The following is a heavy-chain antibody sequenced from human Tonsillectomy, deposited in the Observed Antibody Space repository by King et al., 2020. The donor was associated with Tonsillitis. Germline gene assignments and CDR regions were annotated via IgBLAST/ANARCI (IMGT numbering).Heavy chain of an antibody. CDR3: ARFFNHFDFWSGSDYGMDV. J-gene: IGHJ6*02. V-gene: IGHV1-18*04. CDR1: GYTFGSYV. CDR2: ISAYTGNT. D-gene: IGHD3-3*01. Sequence: QLVQSGAEVKKPGASVKVSCKASGYTFGSYVINWVRQAPGQGLEWLGWISAYTGNTNYAQKVQGRVTMTTDTSTDTAYMQLKSLRYDDTAVYYCARFFNHFDFWSGSDYGMDVWGQGTTVTVS.